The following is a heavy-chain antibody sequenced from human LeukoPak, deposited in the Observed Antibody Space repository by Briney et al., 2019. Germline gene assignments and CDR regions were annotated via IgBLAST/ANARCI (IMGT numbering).Heavy chain of an antibody. CDR2: ISDDGSNK. CDR3: ARVDDLDAFDM. D-gene: IGHD2-2*03. J-gene: IGHJ3*02. Sequence: GGSLRLSCAASGFTFSSYATSWVRQAPGKGLEWVAVISDDGSNKYYADSVKGRFTISRDNSKNTLYLQMNSLRAEDTAVYYCARVDDLDAFDMWGQGTMVTVSS. CDR1: GFTFSSYA. V-gene: IGHV3-30*04.